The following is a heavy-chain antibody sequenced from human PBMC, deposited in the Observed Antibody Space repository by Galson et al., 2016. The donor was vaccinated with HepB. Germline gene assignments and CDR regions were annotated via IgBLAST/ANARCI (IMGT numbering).Heavy chain of an antibody. Sequence: TLSLTCTVSGGSFRRGGNYWTWIRQHPGKGLQWIGYINYSGSTDYNPSLKGRVTISADTSKSHFSLRLNSVTAADTAVYYCVRGPDNTNWFDPWGQGTLVTVSS. D-gene: IGHD1-14*01. CDR3: VRGPDNTNWFDP. CDR2: INYSGST. J-gene: IGHJ5*02. CDR1: GGSFRRGGNY. V-gene: IGHV4-30-4*08.